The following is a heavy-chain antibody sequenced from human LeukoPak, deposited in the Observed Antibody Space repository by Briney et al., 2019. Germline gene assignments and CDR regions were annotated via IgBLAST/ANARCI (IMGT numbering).Heavy chain of an antibody. V-gene: IGHV1-69*05. CDR3: AREGNSGWGAYRAFDI. D-gene: IGHD6-19*01. J-gene: IGHJ3*02. CDR1: GGTFSSYA. Sequence: SVKVSCKASGGTFSSYAISWVRQAPGQGLEWMGGIIPIFGTANYAQKFQGGVTITTDESTSTAYMELSSLRSEDTAVYYCAREGNSGWGAYRAFDIWGQGTMVTVSS. CDR2: IIPIFGTA.